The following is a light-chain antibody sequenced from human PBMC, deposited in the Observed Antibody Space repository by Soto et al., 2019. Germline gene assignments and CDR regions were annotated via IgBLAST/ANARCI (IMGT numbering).Light chain of an antibody. CDR3: QQYNIYPPLT. V-gene: IGKV1-5*03. J-gene: IGKJ4*01. CDR2: KAS. CDR1: QSISSW. Sequence: DIQMTQSPSTLSASVGDRVTITCRASQSISSWLAWYQQKPGKAPKLLIYKASSLESGVPSRFSGSGSGTEFTLTISSLQPDDFATYYCQQYNIYPPLTFGGGTKVEIK.